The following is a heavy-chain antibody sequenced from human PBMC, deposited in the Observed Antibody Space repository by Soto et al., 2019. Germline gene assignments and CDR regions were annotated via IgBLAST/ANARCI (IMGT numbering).Heavy chain of an antibody. Sequence: SETLSLTCAVYGGSFSGYYWSWIRQPPGKGLEWIGEINHSGSTNYNPSLKSRVTISVDTSKNQFSLKLSSVTAADTAVYYCARGRYYLIDYWGQGTLVTVSS. CDR3: ARGRYYLIDY. J-gene: IGHJ4*02. CDR2: INHSGST. V-gene: IGHV4-34*01. D-gene: IGHD1-1*01. CDR1: GGSFSGYY.